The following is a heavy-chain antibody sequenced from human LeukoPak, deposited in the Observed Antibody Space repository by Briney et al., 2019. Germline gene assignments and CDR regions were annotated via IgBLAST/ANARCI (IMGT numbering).Heavy chain of an antibody. CDR3: ARDPVLRYFDWLFYFDY. CDR2: IWYDGSNK. CDR1: GFTFSSYG. J-gene: IGHJ4*02. D-gene: IGHD3-9*01. V-gene: IGHV3-33*01. Sequence: PGRSLRLSXAASGFTFSSYGMHWVRQAPGKGLEWVAVIWYDGSNKYYADSVKGRFTISRDNAKNSLYLQMNSLRAEDTAVYYCARDPVLRYFDWLFYFDYWGPGTLVTVSS.